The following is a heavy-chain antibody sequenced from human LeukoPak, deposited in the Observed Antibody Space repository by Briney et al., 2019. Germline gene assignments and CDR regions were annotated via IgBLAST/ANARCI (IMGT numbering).Heavy chain of an antibody. CDR3: ARTTAVAGVDYFDY. D-gene: IGHD6-19*01. Sequence: GGSLRLSCAASGFTFSSYGMNWIRQAPGKGLEWVSYISSSGSTIYYADSVKGRFAISRDNAKNSLYLQMNSLRAEDTAVYYCARTTAVAGVDYFDYWGQGTLVTVSS. V-gene: IGHV3-48*04. J-gene: IGHJ4*02. CDR1: GFTFSSYG. CDR2: ISSSGSTI.